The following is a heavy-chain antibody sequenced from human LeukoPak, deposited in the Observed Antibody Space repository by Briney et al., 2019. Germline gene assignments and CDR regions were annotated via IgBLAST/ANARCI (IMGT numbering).Heavy chain of an antibody. D-gene: IGHD2-15*01. CDR3: ARIPLKYCSGGSCYSG. CDR1: GGSFSGYY. V-gene: IGHV4-34*01. J-gene: IGHJ4*02. CDR2: INHRVST. Sequence: SETLSLTCALYGGSFSGYYWSWIRLPPGKGREWIGEINHRVSTNYNPSLKSRVTISVDTSKNQFSLKLSSVTAADTAVYYCARIPLKYCSGGSCYSGWGQGTLVTVSS.